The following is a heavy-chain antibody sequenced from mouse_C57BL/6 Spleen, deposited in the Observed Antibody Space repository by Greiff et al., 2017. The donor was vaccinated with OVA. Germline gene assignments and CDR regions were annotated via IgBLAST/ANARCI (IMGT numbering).Heavy chain of an antibody. Sequence: VKLVESGPELVKPGASVKISCKASGYAFSSSWLNWVKQRPGKGLEWIGRIYPGDGDTNYNGKFKGKATLTADKSSSTAYMQLSSLTSEDSAVYFCAREGLRPPWYFDVWGTGTTVTVSS. J-gene: IGHJ1*03. V-gene: IGHV1-82*01. D-gene: IGHD2-4*01. CDR3: AREGLRPPWYFDV. CDR1: GYAFSSSW. CDR2: IYPGDGDT.